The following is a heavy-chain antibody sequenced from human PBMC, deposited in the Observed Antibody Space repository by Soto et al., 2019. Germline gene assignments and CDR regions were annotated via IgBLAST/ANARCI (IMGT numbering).Heavy chain of an antibody. CDR2: ISYDGSNK. D-gene: IGHD6-19*01. J-gene: IGHJ4*02. CDR3: AREGYDSSGWYLDY. Sequence: QVQLVESGGGVVQPGRSLRLSCAASGFTFSSYAMHWVRQAPGKGLEWVAVISYDGSNKYYADSVKGRFTISRDNSKNTLHLQMHRLRAEDTAVCYCAREGYDSSGWYLDYWGQGTLVTVSS. CDR1: GFTFSSYA. V-gene: IGHV3-30-3*01.